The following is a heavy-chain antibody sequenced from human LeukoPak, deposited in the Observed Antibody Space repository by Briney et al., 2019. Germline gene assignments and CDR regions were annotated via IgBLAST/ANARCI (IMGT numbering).Heavy chain of an antibody. D-gene: IGHD1-26*01. CDR1: GFTLSKGY. J-gene: IGHJ5*02. V-gene: IGHV3-15*01. CDR2: IKRKNDGETT. Sequence: PGGSLRLSCTASGFTLSKGYVRWVRHLPGKGLEWVGRIKRKNDGETTDYGAPVQARFAISRDDSKNTVYLQMNSLKSDDTGVYYCTTRFLVGGTELVDPWGQGTLVTVSS. CDR3: TTRFLVGGTELVDP.